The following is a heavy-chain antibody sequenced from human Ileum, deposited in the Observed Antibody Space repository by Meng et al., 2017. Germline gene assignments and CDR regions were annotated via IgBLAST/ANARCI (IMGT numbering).Heavy chain of an antibody. CDR3: TSGLGASDFDY. J-gene: IGHJ4*02. CDR2: LKSKTDGGTR. D-gene: IGHD1-26*01. CDR1: GFTFSNAW. Sequence: VQLVGSGGGLVKPGGSLRVSCAASGFTFSNAWMSWVRQAPGKGLEWVGRLKSKTDGGTRDYATPVKGRFTISTDDSKNTLFLQMNSLKTEDTAVYYCTSGLGASDFDYWGQGTLVTVSS. V-gene: IGHV3-15*01.